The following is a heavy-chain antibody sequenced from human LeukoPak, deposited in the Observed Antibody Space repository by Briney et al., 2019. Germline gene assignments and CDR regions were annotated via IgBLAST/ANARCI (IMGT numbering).Heavy chain of an antibody. Sequence: PSETLSLTCTVSGGSISSYYWSWIRQPPGKGLEWIGYIYYSGSTNYNPSLKSRVTISVDTSKNQSSLKLSSVTAADTAVYYCAREREYCSSTSCYNWFDPWGQGTLVTVSS. J-gene: IGHJ5*02. CDR1: GGSISSYY. CDR3: AREREYCSSTSCYNWFDP. V-gene: IGHV4-59*01. D-gene: IGHD2-2*01. CDR2: IYYSGST.